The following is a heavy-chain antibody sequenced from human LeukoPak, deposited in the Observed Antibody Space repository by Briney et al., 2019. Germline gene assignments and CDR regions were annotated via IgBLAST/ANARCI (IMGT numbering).Heavy chain of an antibody. D-gene: IGHD2-2*02. CDR2: IIPIFGTA. Sequence: GASVKVSCKASGGTFSSYAISWVRQAPGQGLEWMGGIIPIFGTANYAQKFQGRVTITTDESTSTAYMELSSLRSEDTAVYYCAREPLRPYCSSTSCYKSFDYWGQGTLVTVSS. J-gene: IGHJ4*02. V-gene: IGHV1-69*05. CDR3: AREPLRPYCSSTSCYKSFDY. CDR1: GGTFSSYA.